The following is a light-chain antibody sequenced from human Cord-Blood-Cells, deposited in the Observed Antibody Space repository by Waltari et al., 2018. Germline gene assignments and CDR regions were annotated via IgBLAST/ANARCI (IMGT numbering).Light chain of an antibody. CDR1: SPRRYY. CDR2: GKN. J-gene: IGLJ3*02. Sequence: SSELTQDPAVSVALGQTVRITCQGDSPRRYYGSWYQQKPGPAPVLVIYGKNNRPSGIPDRFSGSSSGNTASLTITGAQAEDEADYYCNSRDSSGNHWVFGGGTKLTVL. CDR3: NSRDSSGNHWV. V-gene: IGLV3-19*01.